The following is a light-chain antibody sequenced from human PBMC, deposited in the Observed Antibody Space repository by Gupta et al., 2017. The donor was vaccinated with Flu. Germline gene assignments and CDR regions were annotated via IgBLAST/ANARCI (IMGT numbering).Light chain of an antibody. J-gene: IGLJ3*02. V-gene: IGLV1-40*01. CDR1: SSNIGAGYD. CDR2: GSS. Sequence: QSVLTQPPSVSGAPGQRVTISCTGNSSNIGAGYDVPWYQQLPGRAPKVLIYGSSNRPSGVPDRFFGSKSGISASLAITGLQAEDEADYYCQSYDTSLSGWVFGGGTKVTAL. CDR3: QSYDTSLSGWV.